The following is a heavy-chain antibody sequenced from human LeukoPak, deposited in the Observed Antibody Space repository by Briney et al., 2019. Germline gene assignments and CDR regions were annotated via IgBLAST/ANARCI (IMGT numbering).Heavy chain of an antibody. Sequence: SETLSLTCAVYGGSFSGYYWSWIRQPPGKGLEWIGEINHSGSTNYKPSLTSRVTLSVDTSKNPFSLKLSSVTPADTAVYYCASSSPDYVWGSYRYAFDSWVQGTMVTVSS. CDR1: GGSFSGYY. CDR2: INHSGST. V-gene: IGHV4-34*01. J-gene: IGHJ3*02. CDR3: ASSSPDYVWGSYRYAFDS. D-gene: IGHD3-16*02.